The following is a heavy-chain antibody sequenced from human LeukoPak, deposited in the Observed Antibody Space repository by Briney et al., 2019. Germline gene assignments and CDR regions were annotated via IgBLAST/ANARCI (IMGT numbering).Heavy chain of an antibody. CDR1: GFSFSSHA. Sequence: SGGSLRLSCAASGFSFSSHAMSWVRQTPGKGLEWVSSISSSSSYIYYADSVKGRFTISRDNAKNSLYLQMNSLRAEDTAVYYCARESIAARPVYYYYYMDVWGKGTTVTVSS. CDR2: ISSSSSYI. D-gene: IGHD6-6*01. CDR3: ARESIAARPVYYYYYMDV. V-gene: IGHV3-21*01. J-gene: IGHJ6*03.